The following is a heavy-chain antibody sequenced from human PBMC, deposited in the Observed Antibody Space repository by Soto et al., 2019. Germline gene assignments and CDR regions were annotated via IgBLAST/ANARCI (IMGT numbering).Heavy chain of an antibody. CDR2: IYYSGST. Sequence: QVQLQESGPGLVKPSQTLSLTCTVSGGSISSGGYYWSWIRQHPGKGLAWIGYIYYSGSTYYNPSLKSRVTTAVSTSKNQFSLKRSSVTAADTAVYYCARDCRLGYSLFDYWGQGTLVTVSS. CDR1: GGSISSGGYY. D-gene: IGHD6-13*01. CDR3: ARDCRLGYSLFDY. J-gene: IGHJ4*02. V-gene: IGHV4-31*03.